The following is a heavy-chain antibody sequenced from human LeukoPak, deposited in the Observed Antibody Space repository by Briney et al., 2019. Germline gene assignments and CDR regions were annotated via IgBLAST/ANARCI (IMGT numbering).Heavy chain of an antibody. CDR2: MNPNSGRT. V-gene: IGHV1-8*01. J-gene: IGHJ4*02. Sequence: GASVKVSCKASGYTLTSYDINWVRQATGQGLEWMGWMNPNSGRTGYAQNFQGRITITRSTSISTAYMELSSLRSEDTAVYYCTRETSSRYFDYWGQGTLVTVSS. CDR1: GYTLTSYD. CDR3: TRETSSRYFDY.